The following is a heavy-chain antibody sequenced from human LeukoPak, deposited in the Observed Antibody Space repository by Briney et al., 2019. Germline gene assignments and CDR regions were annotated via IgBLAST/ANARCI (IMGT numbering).Heavy chain of an antibody. CDR2: IGHRGST. Sequence: KTSETLSLTCAVYGVYISGHYWSWLRQSPGKGLEWIGEIGHRGSTNYNPSLKSRLSISMDTSKNQYTLKMSSVSASDTAVYYCAISGHWYGWSYFDHWGQGTLVTVSS. D-gene: IGHD1-26*01. CDR3: AISGHWYGWSYFDH. J-gene: IGHJ4*02. CDR1: GVYISGHY. V-gene: IGHV4-34*01.